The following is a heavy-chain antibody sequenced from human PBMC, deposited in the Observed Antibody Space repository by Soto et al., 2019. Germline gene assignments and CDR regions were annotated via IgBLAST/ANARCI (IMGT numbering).Heavy chain of an antibody. J-gene: IGHJ6*02. Sequence: PXETLTLTCTVAGVSISSGDYYWSWIRQPPGKGLEWIGYIYYSGSTYYNPSLKSRVTISVDTSKNQFSLKLSSVTAADTAVYYCARHDYGGPGYYYSGMDVWGQGTTVTVSS. V-gene: IGHV4-30-4*01. CDR3: ARHDYGGPGYYYSGMDV. CDR2: IYYSGST. D-gene: IGHD4-17*01. CDR1: GVSISSGDYY.